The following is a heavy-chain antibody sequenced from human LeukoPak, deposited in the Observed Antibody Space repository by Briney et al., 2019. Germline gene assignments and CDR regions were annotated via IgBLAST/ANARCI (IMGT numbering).Heavy chain of an antibody. V-gene: IGHV3-23*01. CDR2: ISGSGGST. Sequence: PGGTLRLSCAASEFTFSNYGMSWVRQAPGKGLEWVSAISGSGGSTYYADSVKGRFTISRDNSKNTLYLQMNSLRAEDTAVYYCARYYYDSSGLYDAFDIWGQGTMVTVSS. CDR1: EFTFSNYG. J-gene: IGHJ3*02. CDR3: ARYYYDSSGLYDAFDI. D-gene: IGHD3-22*01.